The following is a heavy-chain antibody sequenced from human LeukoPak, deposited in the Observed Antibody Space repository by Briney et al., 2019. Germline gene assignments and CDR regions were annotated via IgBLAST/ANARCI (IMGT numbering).Heavy chain of an antibody. CDR2: INPSGGST. CDR3: AGDYYGSGPFDY. V-gene: IGHV1-46*01. D-gene: IGHD3-10*01. CDR1: GYTFTSYY. Sequence: GASVKVSCKASGYTFTSYYMHWVRQAPGQGLEWMGIINPSGGSTSYAQKFQGRVTMTRDTSTSTVYMELSSLRSEDTAVYYCAGDYYGSGPFDYWGQGTLVTASS. J-gene: IGHJ4*02.